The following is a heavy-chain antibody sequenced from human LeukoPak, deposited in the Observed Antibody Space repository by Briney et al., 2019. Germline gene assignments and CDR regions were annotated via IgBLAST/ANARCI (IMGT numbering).Heavy chain of an antibody. CDR1: AVSISSGNFY. J-gene: IGHJ4*02. CDR2: VYSTGNT. CDR3: ARHLVAVPGFDH. D-gene: IGHD6-19*01. V-gene: IGHV4-61*09. Sequence: PSETLSLTCTVSAVSISSGNFYWSWIRQSAGKGLEWIGHVYSTGNTKYNPSLKSRVTISVDTSKNQFYMKLTSATAADTAVYYCARHLVAVPGFDHWGQGTLVTVSS.